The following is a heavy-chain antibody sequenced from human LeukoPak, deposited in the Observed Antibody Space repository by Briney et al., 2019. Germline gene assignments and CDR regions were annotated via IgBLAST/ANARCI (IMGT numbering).Heavy chain of an antibody. CDR2: ISWNSGRI. CDR1: GFTFDDYA. J-gene: IGHJ3*02. Sequence: PGGSLRLSCAASGFTFDDYAMHWVRQAPGKGLEWVSGISWNSGRIGYVDSVKGRFTISRDNAKHSLYLQMNSLRVEDTALYYCVKEMSPDFNLSGFDIWGQGTMVTVSS. CDR3: VKEMSPDFNLSGFDI. V-gene: IGHV3-9*01. D-gene: IGHD3/OR15-3a*01.